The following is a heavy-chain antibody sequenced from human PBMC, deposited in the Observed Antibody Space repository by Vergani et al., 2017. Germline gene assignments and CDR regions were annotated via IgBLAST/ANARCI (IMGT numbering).Heavy chain of an antibody. J-gene: IGHJ4*02. Sequence: EVQLVETGGGLIQPGGSLRLSCAASGFTVSSNYMSWVRQAPGKGLEWVSVIYSGGSTYYADSVKGRFTISRDNSKNTLYLQMSSLRAEDTAVYYCVKQRETDYWGQGTLVTVSS. CDR2: IYSGGST. CDR1: GFTVSSNY. D-gene: IGHD1-1*01. V-gene: IGHV3-53*05. CDR3: VKQRETDY.